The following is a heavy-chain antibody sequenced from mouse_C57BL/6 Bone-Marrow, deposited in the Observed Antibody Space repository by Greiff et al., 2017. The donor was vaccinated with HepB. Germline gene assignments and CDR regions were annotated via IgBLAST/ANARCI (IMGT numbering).Heavy chain of an antibody. V-gene: IGHV6-3*01. CDR3: TGDIITTVVGY. Sequence: EVKLVESGGGLVQPGGSMKLSCVASGFTFSNYWMNWVRQSPEKGLEWVAQIRLKSDNYATHYAESVKGRFTISRDDSKSSVYLQMNNLRAEDTGIYYCTGDIITTVVGYWGQGTTLTVSS. D-gene: IGHD1-1*01. J-gene: IGHJ2*01. CDR1: GFTFSNYW. CDR2: IRLKSDNYAT.